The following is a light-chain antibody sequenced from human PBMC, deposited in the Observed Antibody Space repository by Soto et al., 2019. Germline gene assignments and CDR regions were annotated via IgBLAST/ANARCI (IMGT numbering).Light chain of an antibody. CDR3: QQTATFVSIT. CDR1: QGISTW. Sequence: DIQMTQSPSSVSASVGDTVTITCRASQGISTWLAWYQQKPGRAPKLLIFGASNLQSGVPSRFSGSGSVTELTITISNLQPEDFATHYCQQTATFVSITFGQGTRVE. CDR2: GAS. V-gene: IGKV1D-12*01. J-gene: IGKJ5*01.